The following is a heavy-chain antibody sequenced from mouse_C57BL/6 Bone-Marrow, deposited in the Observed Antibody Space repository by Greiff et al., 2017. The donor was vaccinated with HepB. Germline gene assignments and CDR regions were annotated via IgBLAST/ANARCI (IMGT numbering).Heavy chain of an antibody. CDR3: ARPLYDGYFFDY. J-gene: IGHJ2*01. CDR1: GFTFSDYY. D-gene: IGHD2-3*01. Sequence: EVHLVESGGGLVQPGGSLKLSCAASGFTFSDYYMYWVRQTPEKRLEWVAYISNGGGSTYYPDTVKGRFTISRDNAKNTLYLQMSRLKSEDTAMYYCARPLYDGYFFDYWGQGTTLTVSS. V-gene: IGHV5-12*01. CDR2: ISNGGGST.